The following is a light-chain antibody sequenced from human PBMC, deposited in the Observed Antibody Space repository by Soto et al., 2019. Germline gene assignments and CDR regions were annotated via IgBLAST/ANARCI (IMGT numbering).Light chain of an antibody. V-gene: IGKV1-39*01. Sequence: DIQMTQSPSSLSASVGDRVTVTCRASQNINMYLNWYQQKPGKAPKLLIYAASRLQTGVPPRFSGSGSGTDFTLAISSLQPEDFATYYCQQSYTSPLYTFGQGTKVEMK. CDR3: QQSYTSPLYT. CDR2: AAS. CDR1: QNINMY. J-gene: IGKJ1*01.